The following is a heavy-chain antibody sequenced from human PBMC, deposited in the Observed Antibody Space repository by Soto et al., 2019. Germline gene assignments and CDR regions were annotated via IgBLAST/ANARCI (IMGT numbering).Heavy chain of an antibody. CDR1: GFTFSSYG. Sequence: GGSLRLSCAASGFTFSSYGMHWVRQAPGKGLEWVAVIWYDGSNKYYADSVKGRFTISRDNSKNTLYLQMNSLRAEDTAVYYCARSEKVWFGELLSDYYYYMDVWGKGTTVTVSS. CDR2: IWYDGSNK. J-gene: IGHJ6*03. V-gene: IGHV3-33*01. CDR3: ARSEKVWFGELLSDYYYYMDV. D-gene: IGHD3-10*01.